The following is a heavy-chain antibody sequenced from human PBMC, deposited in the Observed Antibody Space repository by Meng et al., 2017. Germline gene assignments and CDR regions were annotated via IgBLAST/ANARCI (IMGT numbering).Heavy chain of an antibody. Sequence: QVQLQESGPGRVKPSPTLSLTCTVSGGSISSGNYYWSWIRQPPGKGLEWIGYIYHSGSTYYNPSLKSRVTISVDTSKNQFSLKLNYVTAADTAVYYCARDSGVGGSYNWFNPWGQGTLVTVSS. CDR2: IYHSGST. CDR3: ARDSGVGGSYNWFNP. D-gene: IGHD1-26*01. J-gene: IGHJ5*02. V-gene: IGHV4-30-4*01. CDR1: GGSISSGNYY.